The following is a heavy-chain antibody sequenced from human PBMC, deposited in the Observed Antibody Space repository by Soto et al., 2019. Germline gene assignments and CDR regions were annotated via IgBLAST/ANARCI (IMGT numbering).Heavy chain of an antibody. J-gene: IGHJ4*02. Sequence: GGSLRLSCAASGFTLRSYAMSWVRQAPGKGLEWVSTISGSGGSTYYADSVKGRFTISRDDSKNTVYLQMNSLRAEDTAIYYCVKVGGGRVALSGGVYWGQGTQVTVSS. D-gene: IGHD2-8*02. CDR1: GFTLRSYA. CDR3: VKVGGGRVALSGGVY. CDR2: ISGSGGST. V-gene: IGHV3-23*01.